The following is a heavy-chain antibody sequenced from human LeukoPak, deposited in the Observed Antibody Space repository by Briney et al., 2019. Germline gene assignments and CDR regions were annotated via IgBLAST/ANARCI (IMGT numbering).Heavy chain of an antibody. CDR2: ISSTSITM. V-gene: IGHV3-48*04. Sequence: GGSLRLSCAASGFTFNRNNMNWVRQPPGKGLEWVYYISSTSITMYYADSLKGRYTISRDNAKNSLYLHMQSVSSDDTPVYYCARETILAVAGDFWGQGTLVTVYS. J-gene: IGHJ4*02. D-gene: IGHD6-19*01. CDR1: GFTFNRNN. CDR3: ARETILAVAGDF.